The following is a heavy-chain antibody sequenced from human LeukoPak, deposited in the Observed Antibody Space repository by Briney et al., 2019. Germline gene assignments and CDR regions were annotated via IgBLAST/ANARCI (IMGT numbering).Heavy chain of an antibody. D-gene: IGHD2-2*01. V-gene: IGHV1-18*01. CDR2: ISAYNGNT. Sequence: GASVTVSCKASGYTFTSYGISWVRQAPGQGLEWMGWISAYNGNTDYAQEVQGRVTMTTDTSTSTAYMELRSLRSDDTAVYYCARGYCSSTSCEDAFDIWGQGTMVTVSS. CDR3: ARGYCSSTSCEDAFDI. CDR1: GYTFTSYG. J-gene: IGHJ3*02.